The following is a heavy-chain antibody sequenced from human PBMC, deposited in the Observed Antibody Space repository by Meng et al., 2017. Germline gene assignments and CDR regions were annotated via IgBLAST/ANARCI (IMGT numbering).Heavy chain of an antibody. V-gene: IGHV4-39*07. CDR3: ARIVGATNDAFDI. CDR1: GGSISSSSYY. D-gene: IGHD1-26*01. J-gene: IGHJ3*02. Sequence: GSLRLSCTVSGGSISSSSYYWGWIRQPPGKGLEWIGSIYYSGSTYYNPSLKSRVTISVDTSKNQFSLKLSSVTAADTAVYYCARIVGATNDAFDIWGQGTRVTVSS. CDR2: IYYSGST.